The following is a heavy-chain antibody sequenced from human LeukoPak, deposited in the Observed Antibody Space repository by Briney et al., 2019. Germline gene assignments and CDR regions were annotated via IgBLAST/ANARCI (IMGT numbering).Heavy chain of an antibody. J-gene: IGHJ4*02. CDR2: INPNSGGT. V-gene: IGHV1-2*02. D-gene: IGHD3-10*01. Sequence: ASVKVSCKASGYTFTGYYMHWVRQAPGQGLEWMGWINPNSGGTNYAQKFQGRVTMTRNTSISTAYMELSRLRSDDTAVYYCARDRITMVRGVTSTSDYWGQGTLVTVSS. CDR1: GYTFTGYY. CDR3: ARDRITMVRGVTSTSDY.